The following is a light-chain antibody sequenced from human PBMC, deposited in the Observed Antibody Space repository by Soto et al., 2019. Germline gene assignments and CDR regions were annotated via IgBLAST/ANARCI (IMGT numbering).Light chain of an antibody. Sequence: EIVLTQSPATLSLSPGERATLSCRASQSVSSYLAWYQQKPGQVPRLLLYDTSNRATDIPARFSGSGSGTDFTLTISSLEPEDFAVYYCQQRYNWLTFGGGTKVDIK. J-gene: IGKJ4*01. V-gene: IGKV3-11*01. CDR2: DTS. CDR1: QSVSSY. CDR3: QQRYNWLT.